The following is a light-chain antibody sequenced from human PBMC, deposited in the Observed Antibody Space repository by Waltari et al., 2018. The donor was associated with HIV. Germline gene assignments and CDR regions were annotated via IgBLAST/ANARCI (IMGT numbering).Light chain of an antibody. J-gene: IGKJ5*01. V-gene: IGKV1-39*01. CDR1: QTIDTD. Sequence: DIQMTQSPSSLSASVGDRVTITCRASQTIDTDLNWYKQRPGEAPYLLIYSASSLQNGVPWRVSGIGSGTDFTFIINSLQAEDFATYYCQQSFSTPITFGQGTRL. CDR2: SAS. CDR3: QQSFSTPIT.